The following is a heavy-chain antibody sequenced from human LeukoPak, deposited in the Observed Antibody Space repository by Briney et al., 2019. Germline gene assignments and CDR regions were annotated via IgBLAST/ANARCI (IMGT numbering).Heavy chain of an antibody. CDR1: GDSVSSNSAA. V-gene: IGHV6-1*01. J-gene: IGHJ4*02. D-gene: IGHD3-10*01. Sequence: SQTLSLTCAISGDSVSSNSAAWRWIRQSPSRGLEWLGRTYYRSKWYNNYAVSVKGRITINPDTSKNQFSLQLNSVTPEDTAVYYCARDPTMVRGVTLQYYFDYWGQGTLVTVSS. CDR2: TYYRSKWYN. CDR3: ARDPTMVRGVTLQYYFDY.